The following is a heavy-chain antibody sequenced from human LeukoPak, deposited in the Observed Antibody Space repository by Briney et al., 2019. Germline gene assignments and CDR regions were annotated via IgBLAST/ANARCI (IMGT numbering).Heavy chain of an antibody. D-gene: IGHD3-22*01. CDR2: VSGGGDST. J-gene: IGHJ3*02. Sequence: PGGSLRLSCAASGFTVSSNYMSWVRQAPGKGPEWVSAVSGGGDSTYYTDSVKGRFTISRDNSKNTLYLQMNSLRAEDTAVYYCARGADEYNYDSSGDHYRAAFDSWGSGTMVTVSS. CDR1: GFTVSSNY. V-gene: IGHV3-23*01. CDR3: ARGADEYNYDSSGDHYRAAFDS.